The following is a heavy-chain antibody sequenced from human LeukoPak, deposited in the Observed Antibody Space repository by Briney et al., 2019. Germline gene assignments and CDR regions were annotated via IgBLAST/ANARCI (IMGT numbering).Heavy chain of an antibody. CDR1: GLTFSTYN. V-gene: IGHV3-21*01. Sequence: KPGGSLRLSCTVSGLTFSTYNMNWVRQAPGKGLEWVSSLTSSSRYIYYADSVRGRFTISRDNAKSSLYLQMNSLRAEDTAVYYCARDPYSGSYGDYYYYYMDVWGKGTTVTISS. D-gene: IGHD1-26*01. CDR2: LTSSSRYI. CDR3: ARDPYSGSYGDYYYYYMDV. J-gene: IGHJ6*03.